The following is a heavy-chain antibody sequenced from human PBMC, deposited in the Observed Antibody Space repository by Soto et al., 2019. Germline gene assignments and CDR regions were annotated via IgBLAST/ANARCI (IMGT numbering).Heavy chain of an antibody. V-gene: IGHV4-34*01. J-gene: IGHJ5*02. Sequence: SETLSLTCAVYGWSFSVYYWSWIRQPPGKGLEWIGEINHSGSTNYNPSLKSRVTISVDTSKNQFSLKLSSVTAADTAVYYCARGSKYYDFWSGYVTFDPWGQGTLVTVSS. CDR2: INHSGST. CDR3: ARGSKYYDFWSGYVTFDP. D-gene: IGHD3-3*01. CDR1: GWSFSVYY.